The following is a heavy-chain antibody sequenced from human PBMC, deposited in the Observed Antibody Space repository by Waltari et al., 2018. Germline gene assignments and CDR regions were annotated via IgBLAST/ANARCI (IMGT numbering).Heavy chain of an antibody. V-gene: IGHV3-43*01. CDR1: GFTFDDYT. J-gene: IGHJ4*02. CDR2: ISWDGGST. CDR3: AKDGNYCTNGVCFSYYFDY. Sequence: EVQLVESGGVVVQPGGSLRLSCAASGFTFDDYTMHWVRQAPGKGLEWVSLISWDGGSTYYADSVKGRFTISRDNSKNSLYLQMNSLRTEDTALYYCAKDGNYCTNGVCFSYYFDYWGQGTLVTVSS. D-gene: IGHD2-8*01.